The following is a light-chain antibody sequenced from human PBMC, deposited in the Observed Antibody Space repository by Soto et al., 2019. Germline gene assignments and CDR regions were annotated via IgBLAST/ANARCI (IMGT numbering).Light chain of an antibody. CDR2: EVS. J-gene: IGLJ1*01. V-gene: IGLV2-14*01. CDR3: SSYTSSSTLYV. CDR1: SSDVGGYNY. Sequence: QSALTQPASVSGSPGQSITISCTGTSSDVGGYNYVSWYQQHPGKAPKLMIYEVSNRPSGVSNRFSGSKSGNTASLTTSELQAEDEADYYCSSYTSSSTLYVFGTGTKVTVL.